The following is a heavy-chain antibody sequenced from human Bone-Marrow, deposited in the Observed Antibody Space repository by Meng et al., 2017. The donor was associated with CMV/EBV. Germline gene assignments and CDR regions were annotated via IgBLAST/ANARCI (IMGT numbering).Heavy chain of an antibody. Sequence: ASVNVSCKASGYTFTSYGISWVRQVPGQGLEWMGWISAYNGNTNYAQKLQGRVTMTRDTSTSTVYMDLSSLRSEDTAVYYCARDWPLGVVVPAAIGNWFDPSGQGTLVTVSS. CDR3: ARDWPLGVVVPAAIGNWFDP. CDR1: GYTFTSYG. V-gene: IGHV1-18*01. J-gene: IGHJ5*02. CDR2: ISAYNGNT. D-gene: IGHD2-2*01.